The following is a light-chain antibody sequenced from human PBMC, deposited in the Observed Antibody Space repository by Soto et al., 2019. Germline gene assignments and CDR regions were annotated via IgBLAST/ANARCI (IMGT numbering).Light chain of an antibody. CDR3: QQYDSYMYA. CDR2: GAS. J-gene: IGKJ1*01. V-gene: IGKV3-15*01. CDR1: QSVSSY. Sequence: EIVLTHSPGTRSLSPGDGATPSARASQSVSSYFGWYQQKPGQAPRLLIYGASTRPSGIPARFTGGGSGTDFTLTITSLQSEDFAVYYCQQYDSYMYAFGQGTKVDIK.